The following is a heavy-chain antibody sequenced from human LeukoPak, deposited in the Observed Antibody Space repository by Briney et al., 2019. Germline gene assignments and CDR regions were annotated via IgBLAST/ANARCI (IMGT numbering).Heavy chain of an antibody. CDR2: ITTSNGNT. J-gene: IGHJ4*02. D-gene: IGHD2-8*01. Sequence: ASVTVSCKASGYTFIRYGISWVRQAPGQGVEWVGWITTSNGNTNYAQKFQDKFTMTSDTPTSTAYMELRSLRSDDTAVYYCGRVINGFIDYWGQGTLVTVSS. CDR1: GYTFIRYG. V-gene: IGHV1-18*01. CDR3: GRVINGFIDY.